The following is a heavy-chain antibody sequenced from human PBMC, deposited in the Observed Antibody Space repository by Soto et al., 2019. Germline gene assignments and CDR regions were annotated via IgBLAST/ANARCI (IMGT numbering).Heavy chain of an antibody. J-gene: IGHJ4*02. Sequence: QVQLVQSGAEVKKPGASVKVSCKVSGYTLTELSMHWVRQAPGKGLEWMGGFDPEDGETSYAQKFQGRVTMTEDTSTDTAYMELSSLRSEDTAVYYCATQSSQDYYGSGSYYHLDYWGQGTLVTVSS. CDR1: GYTLTELS. D-gene: IGHD3-10*01. CDR3: ATQSSQDYYGSGSYYHLDY. V-gene: IGHV1-24*01. CDR2: FDPEDGET.